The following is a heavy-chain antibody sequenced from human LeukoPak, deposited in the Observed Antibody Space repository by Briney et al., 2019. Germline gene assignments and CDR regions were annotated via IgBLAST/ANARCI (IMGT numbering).Heavy chain of an antibody. J-gene: IGHJ6*03. Sequence: PSETLSLTCTVSGGSISSSSYYWGWIRQPAGKGLEWIGRIYTSGSTNYNPSLKSRVTISVDTSKNQFSLKLSSVTAADTAVYYCARGRMTRGLLWFGAEDRSKYYYYYMDVWGKGTTVTVSS. CDR2: IYTSGST. D-gene: IGHD3-10*01. CDR1: GGSISSSSYY. CDR3: ARGRMTRGLLWFGAEDRSKYYYYYMDV. V-gene: IGHV4-61*02.